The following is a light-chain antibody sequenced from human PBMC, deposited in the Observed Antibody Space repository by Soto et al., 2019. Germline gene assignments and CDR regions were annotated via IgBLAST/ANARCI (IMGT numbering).Light chain of an antibody. Sequence: QSVLTQPPSVSGAPGQRVTISCTGSSSNIGRGYDVHWYQQVPGSAPRLLLSGDNTRPSGVPDRLSGSRSGTSASLAITGLQAEDEADYYCQSYDNILSGPLFGGGTKLTVL. CDR2: GDN. CDR3: QSYDNILSGPL. CDR1: SSNIGRGYD. V-gene: IGLV1-40*01. J-gene: IGLJ3*02.